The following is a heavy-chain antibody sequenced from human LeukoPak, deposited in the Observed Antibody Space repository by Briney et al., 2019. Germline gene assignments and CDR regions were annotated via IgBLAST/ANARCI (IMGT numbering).Heavy chain of an antibody. D-gene: IGHD3-22*01. V-gene: IGHV4-61*08. CDR3: ARLDYYHFDY. J-gene: IGHJ4*02. CDR1: GGSISSGGSY. Sequence: PSETLSLTCTVSGGSISSGGSYWSWIRQHPGKGLEWIGYIFYSGSTKYNPSLMSRVTISVDTSKNQFSLKLSSATAADTAVYYCARLDYYHFDYWGQGTVVTVSS. CDR2: IFYSGST.